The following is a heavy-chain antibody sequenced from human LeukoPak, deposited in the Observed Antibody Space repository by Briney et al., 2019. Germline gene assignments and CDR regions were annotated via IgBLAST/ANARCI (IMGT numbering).Heavy chain of an antibody. D-gene: IGHD4-17*01. CDR2: IGGSNGIT. CDR3: ARDFLIIGDYWSYYYGMDV. V-gene: IGHV3-23*01. Sequence: GGSLRLSCAASRFTFNSYAMSWVRQAPGKGLEWVSVIGGSNGITFYVGSVKGRFTISRDNSKNTLYLQMNSLRAEDTAVYYCARDFLIIGDYWSYYYGMDVWGQGTTVTVSS. CDR1: RFTFNSYA. J-gene: IGHJ6*02.